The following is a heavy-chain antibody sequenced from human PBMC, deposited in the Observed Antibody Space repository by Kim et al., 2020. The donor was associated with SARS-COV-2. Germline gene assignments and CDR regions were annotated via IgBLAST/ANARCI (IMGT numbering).Heavy chain of an antibody. CDR1: GGSFSGYY. J-gene: IGHJ5*02. V-gene: IGHV4-34*01. CDR2: INHSGST. Sequence: SETLSLTCAVYGGSFSGYYWSWIRKPPGTGLEWVGEINHSGSTNYNPSLKSRVTISVDTSKNQFSLKLSSVTAADTAVYYCARGIMDFWSGYYTRWFDP. D-gene: IGHD3-3*01. CDR3: ARGIMDFWSGYYTRWFDP.